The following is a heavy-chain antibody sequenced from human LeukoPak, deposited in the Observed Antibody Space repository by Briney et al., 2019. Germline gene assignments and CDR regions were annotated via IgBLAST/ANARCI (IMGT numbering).Heavy chain of an antibody. D-gene: IGHD1-26*01. Sequence: GGSLRLSCAASGFTFSSYGMSWVREAPGKGLEWVSAISGSGGSTYYADSVKGRFTISRDNSKNTLYLQMNSLRAEDTAVYYCVRDKSGCCFDYWGQGTLVTVSS. CDR3: VRDKSGCCFDY. CDR2: ISGSGGST. V-gene: IGHV3-23*01. J-gene: IGHJ4*02. CDR1: GFTFSSYG.